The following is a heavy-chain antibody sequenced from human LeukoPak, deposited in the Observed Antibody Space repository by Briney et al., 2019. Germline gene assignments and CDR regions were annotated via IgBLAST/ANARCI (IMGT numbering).Heavy chain of an antibody. V-gene: IGHV1-18*01. J-gene: IGHJ3*02. CDR1: VYTFTIYA. Sequence: GASVKVSCKASVYTFTIYAISWGRHAPEQGLEWMGWISTYNGDTKSTQKVQGRVTMTTDTSTSTAYMELRSLRFDDTDVYYCARDQSVRLLQTSSTYFKHVFAIWGQGSMVTVSS. D-gene: IGHD6-13*01. CDR3: ARDQSVRLLQTSSTYFKHVFAI. CDR2: ISTYNGDT.